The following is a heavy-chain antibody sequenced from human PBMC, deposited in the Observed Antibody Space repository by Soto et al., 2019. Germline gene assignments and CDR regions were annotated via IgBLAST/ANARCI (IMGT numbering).Heavy chain of an antibody. D-gene: IGHD2-2*01. Sequence: QVQLVQSGAEVQKPGASVKVSCKASGYTFSSYAVQWVRQAPGQSLEWIGWIHAGNGDTKYSQKFHGRVTLTRHTSANTAYMDLSSLRSEETAVSYCTRVPRYTSAIVEVSAVMFDDWFVPWGLGTLVTVSS. J-gene: IGHJ5*02. CDR2: IHAGNGDT. CDR3: TRVPRYTSAIVEVSAVMFDDWFVP. CDR1: GYTFSSYA. V-gene: IGHV1-3*01.